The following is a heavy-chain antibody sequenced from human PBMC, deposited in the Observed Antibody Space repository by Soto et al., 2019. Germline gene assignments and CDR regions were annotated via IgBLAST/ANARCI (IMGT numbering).Heavy chain of an antibody. CDR2: ISGSGGST. J-gene: IGHJ5*02. CDR3: AKDPYYDSSGRYNWFDP. Sequence: GGSLRLSCAASGFTFSSYAMSWVRQAPGKGLEWVSAISGSGGSTYYADSVKGRFTISRDNSKNTLYLQMNSLRAEDTAVYYCAKDPYYDSSGRYNWFDPWGQGTLVTVSS. D-gene: IGHD3-22*01. CDR1: GFTFSSYA. V-gene: IGHV3-23*01.